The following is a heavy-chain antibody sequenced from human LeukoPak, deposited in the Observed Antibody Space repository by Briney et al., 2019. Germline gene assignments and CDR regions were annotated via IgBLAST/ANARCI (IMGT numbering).Heavy chain of an antibody. CDR2: INKDGGEK. CDR1: GFTFSSYW. CDR3: ANRVYGLFDY. J-gene: IGHJ4*02. V-gene: IGHV3-7*03. D-gene: IGHD5/OR15-5a*01. Sequence: GGSLRLSCAASGFTFSSYWMSWVRQAPGKGLEWVANINKDGGEKYYVDSVKGRFTISRDNAKNSLYLQMNSLRAEDTAVYYCANRVYGLFDYWGQGTLVTVSS.